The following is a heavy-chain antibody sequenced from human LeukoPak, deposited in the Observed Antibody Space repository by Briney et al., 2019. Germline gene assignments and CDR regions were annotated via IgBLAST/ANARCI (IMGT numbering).Heavy chain of an antibody. CDR2: ISGSGGST. CDR3: AEGRYSNSWYSDY. J-gene: IGHJ4*02. Sequence: GGSLRLSCAASGFTFSSYAMSWVRQAPGKGLEWVSGISGSGGSTYYADSVKGRFTISRDNSKNTLFLQMNSLRAEDTAVYYCAEGRYSNSWYSDYWGQGTLVTVSS. V-gene: IGHV3-23*01. D-gene: IGHD6-13*01. CDR1: GFTFSSYA.